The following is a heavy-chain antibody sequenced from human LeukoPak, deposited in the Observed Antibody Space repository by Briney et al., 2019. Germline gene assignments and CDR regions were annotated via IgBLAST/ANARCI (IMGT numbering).Heavy chain of an antibody. Sequence: GGSLRLSCAASGFTFSTYSMTWVRQAPGKGLEWISYISSSSSTIYYADSVKGRFTISRDNAKNSLYLQMNTLRDEDTAVYYCARGVPDYMYYFDFWGQGTLVTVPS. D-gene: IGHD2-2*01. CDR1: GFTFSTYS. CDR2: ISSSSSTI. V-gene: IGHV3-48*02. CDR3: ARGVPDYMYYFDF. J-gene: IGHJ4*02.